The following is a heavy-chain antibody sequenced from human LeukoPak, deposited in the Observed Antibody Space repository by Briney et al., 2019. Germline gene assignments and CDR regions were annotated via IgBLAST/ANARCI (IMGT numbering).Heavy chain of an antibody. V-gene: IGHV3-48*01. CDR1: GFTFSSYS. CDR2: ISSSSSTI. Sequence: GGSLRLSCAASGFTFSSYSMNWVRQAPGKGLEWVSYISSSSSTIYYADSVKGRFTISRDNAKNSLYPQMNSLRAEDTAVYYCARVGCSSTSCYTDLDYWGQGTLVTVSS. CDR3: ARVGCSSTSCYTDLDY. J-gene: IGHJ4*02. D-gene: IGHD2-2*02.